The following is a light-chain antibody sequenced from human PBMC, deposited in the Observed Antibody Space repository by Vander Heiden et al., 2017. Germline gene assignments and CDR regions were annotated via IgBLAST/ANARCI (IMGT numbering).Light chain of an antibody. J-gene: IGLJ2*01. CDR3: CSYAGSRTFVL. CDR2: ECS. V-gene: IGLV2-23*03. CDR1: SSDIGSYDL. Sequence: QSALPQPASVSGSPGQSLTISCTGTSSDIGSYDLVSWYQQHPGKAPKLMIYECSKRPSGVSDRFSGSKSGNTASLTISGLQAEDEADYYCCSYAGSRTFVLFGGGTKLTVL.